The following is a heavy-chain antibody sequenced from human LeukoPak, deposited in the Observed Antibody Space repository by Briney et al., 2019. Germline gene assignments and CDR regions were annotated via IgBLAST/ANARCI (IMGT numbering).Heavy chain of an antibody. CDR1: GFTFSSYA. CDR2: ISGSGGST. CDR3: AKDVRTGYNYFDY. D-gene: IGHD3/OR15-3a*01. Sequence: HAGGSLRLSCAASGFTFSSYAMSWVRQAPGKGLEWVSAISGSGGSTYYADSVKGRFTISRDNSKNTLYLQMNSLRAEDTAVYYCAKDVRTGYNYFDYWGQGTLVTVSS. V-gene: IGHV3-23*01. J-gene: IGHJ4*02.